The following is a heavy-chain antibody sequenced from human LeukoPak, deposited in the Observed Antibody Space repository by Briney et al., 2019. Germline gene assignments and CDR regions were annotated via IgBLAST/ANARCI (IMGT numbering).Heavy chain of an antibody. J-gene: IGHJ4*02. D-gene: IGHD5-12*01. V-gene: IGHV3-21*01. CDR1: GFTFSNFG. CDR2: ISSSSSYI. CDR3: ARAIVATNIDY. Sequence: PGGSLRLSCGASGFTFSNFGMNWVRQAPGKGLEWVSSISSSSSYIYYADSVKGRFTISRDNAKNSLYLQMNSLRAEDTAVYYCARAIVATNIDYWGQGTLVTVSS.